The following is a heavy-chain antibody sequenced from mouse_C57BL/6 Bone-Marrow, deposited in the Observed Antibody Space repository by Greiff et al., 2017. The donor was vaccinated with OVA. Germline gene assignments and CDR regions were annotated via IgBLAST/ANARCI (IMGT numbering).Heavy chain of an antibody. CDR3: AREYYGSSHWYFDV. D-gene: IGHD1-1*01. V-gene: IGHV1-26*01. CDR2: INPNNGGT. CDR1: GYTFTDYY. Sequence: VQLQQSGPELVKPGASVKISCKASGYTFTDYYMNWVKQSHGKSLEWIGDINPNNGGTSYNQKFKGKATLTVDKSSSTAYMELRSLTSEDSAVYYCAREYYGSSHWYFDVWGTGTTVTVSS. J-gene: IGHJ1*03.